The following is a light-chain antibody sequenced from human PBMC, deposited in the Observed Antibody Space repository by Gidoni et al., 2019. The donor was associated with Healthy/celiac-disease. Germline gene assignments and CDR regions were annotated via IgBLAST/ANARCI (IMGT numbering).Light chain of an antibody. CDR1: SGHSSYI. CDR2: LEGSGSY. J-gene: IGLJ3*02. Sequence: QPVLTQSSSASASLGSSVKLPCTLSSGHSSYIIAWHQQQPGKAPRYLMKLEGSGSYNQGSGVPDRFSGSSSGADRYLTISNLQFEDEADSYCETWDSNTWVFGGGTKLTVL. V-gene: IGLV4-60*02. CDR3: ETWDSNTWV.